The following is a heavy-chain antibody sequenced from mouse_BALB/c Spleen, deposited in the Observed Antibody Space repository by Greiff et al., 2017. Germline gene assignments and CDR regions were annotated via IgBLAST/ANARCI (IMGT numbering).Heavy chain of an antibody. D-gene: IGHD2-1*01. CDR3: NARMDENYPFDY. Sequence: EVQLPQSGAALVRLGASVKLSCTASGFNIKDYYMLWVKQRPEQGLVWIGWIDPENGDTEYAPKFQVKATMTADTSSNTAYLQHSSLTSEDTAVYYCNARMDENYPFDYWGQGTTLTVSA. J-gene: IGHJ2*01. CDR1: GFNIKDYY. CDR2: IDPENGDT. V-gene: IGHV14-4*02.